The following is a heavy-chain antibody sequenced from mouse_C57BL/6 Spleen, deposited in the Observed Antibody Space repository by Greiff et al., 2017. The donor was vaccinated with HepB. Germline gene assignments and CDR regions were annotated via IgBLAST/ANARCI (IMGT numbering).Heavy chain of an antibody. CDR3: ARYYYGSSYAMDY. Sequence: VQLQQPGTELVKPGASVKLSCKASGYTFSSYWMHWVKQRPGQGLEWIGNINPSNGGTNYNEKFKSKATLTVDKSSSTAYMQLSSLTSEDSAVYYCARYYYGSSYAMDYWGQGTSVTVSS. V-gene: IGHV1-53*01. J-gene: IGHJ4*01. D-gene: IGHD1-1*01. CDR1: GYTFSSYW. CDR2: INPSNGGT.